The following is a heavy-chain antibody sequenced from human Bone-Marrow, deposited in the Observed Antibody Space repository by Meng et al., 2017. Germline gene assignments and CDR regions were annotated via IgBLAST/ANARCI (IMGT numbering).Heavy chain of an antibody. J-gene: IGHJ4*01. D-gene: IGHD2-15*01. Sequence: SETLSLTCTVSGGSISSSSYYWGWIRQPPGKGLEWIGSIYYSGSTYYNPSLKSRVTISVDTSKNQFSLKLSSVTAADTAVYYCARDPTQYCSGGSCYSGSWPFDYWGHGTLVTGAS. CDR3: ARDPTQYCSGGSCYSGSWPFDY. CDR1: GGSISSSSYY. CDR2: IYYSGST. V-gene: IGHV4-39*07.